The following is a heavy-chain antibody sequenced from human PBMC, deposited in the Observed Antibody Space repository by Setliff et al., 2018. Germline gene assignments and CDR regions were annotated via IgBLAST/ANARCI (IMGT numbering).Heavy chain of an antibody. V-gene: IGHV3-11*01. CDR3: AKDLAHYYGSGSSPIDY. J-gene: IGHJ4*02. D-gene: IGHD3-10*01. CDR1: GFIFSDYY. Sequence: GGSLRLSCAASGFIFSDYYMSWIRQTPGKGLEWVAYISRGATTTYYTDSVKGRFTISRDYSKNTLFLQMNSLRAEDTAVYYCAKDLAHYYGSGSSPIDYWGQGTLVTVSS. CDR2: ISRGATTT.